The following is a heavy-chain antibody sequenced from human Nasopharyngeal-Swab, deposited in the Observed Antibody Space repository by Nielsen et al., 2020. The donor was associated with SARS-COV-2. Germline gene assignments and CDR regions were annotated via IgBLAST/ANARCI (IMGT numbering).Heavy chain of an antibody. CDR1: GFTFSNYA. CDR3: AKDSSGFYYHNS. Sequence: GESLKISCAASGFTFSNYAMTWVRQAPGKGLGWVSAISSSGGSAFYAASVKGRFTISRDNSKNTLSLQMNSLSADDTAVYYCAKDSSGFYYHNSWGQGTLVTVSS. V-gene: IGHV3-23*01. D-gene: IGHD3-22*01. CDR2: ISSSGGSA. J-gene: IGHJ4*02.